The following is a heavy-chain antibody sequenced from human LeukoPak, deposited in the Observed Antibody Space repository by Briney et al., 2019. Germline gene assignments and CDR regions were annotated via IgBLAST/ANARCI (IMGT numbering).Heavy chain of an antibody. Sequence: GASVKVSCKASGYTFTGYYMHWVRQAPGQGLEWMGWISASNDHTYSHPPIYAEEFQDRVTMTSDTSTSTAHMELRSLRPDDTAVYFCARVPEGGFWSGSYYYLDVWGKGTTVTVSS. CDR3: ARVPEGGFWSGSYYYLDV. CDR1: GYTFTGYY. J-gene: IGHJ6*03. V-gene: IGHV1-18*04. D-gene: IGHD3-3*01. CDR2: ISASNDHTYSHPP.